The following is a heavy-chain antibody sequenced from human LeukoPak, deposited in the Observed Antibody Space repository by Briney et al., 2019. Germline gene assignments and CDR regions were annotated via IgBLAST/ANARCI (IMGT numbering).Heavy chain of an antibody. J-gene: IGHJ3*02. Sequence: GGSLRLSCAASGFTFSNYDMHWVRQAPGKGLEWVAVISYDGSNKYYADSVKGRFTISRDNSKNTLYLQMNSLRPQDTAVYYCARGGSYYASGSYFALDIWGQGTMVTVSS. D-gene: IGHD3-10*01. CDR2: ISYDGSNK. CDR1: GFTFSNYD. CDR3: ARGGSYYASGSYFALDI. V-gene: IGHV3-30*03.